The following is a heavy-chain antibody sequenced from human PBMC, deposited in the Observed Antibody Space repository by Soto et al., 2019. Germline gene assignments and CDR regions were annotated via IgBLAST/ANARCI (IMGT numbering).Heavy chain of an antibody. J-gene: IGHJ4*02. D-gene: IGHD3-3*01. V-gene: IGHV4-61*01. CDR2: TYYSGST. CDR1: GVSGTSSTYY. Sequence: ETLGVTCSVSGVSGTSSTYYWGWLRQPPGKGLEWIGYTYYSGSTRYSPSLKSRVTISIDTSKNQFSLILSSVTAADTAVYSCARGAAYDFWSGYYNYWGQGTLVTVYS. CDR3: ARGAAYDFWSGYYNY.